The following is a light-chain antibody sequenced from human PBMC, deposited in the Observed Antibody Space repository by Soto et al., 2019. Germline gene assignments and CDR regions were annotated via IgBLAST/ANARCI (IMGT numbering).Light chain of an antibody. V-gene: IGLV2-14*01. Sequence: QSVLTQPASVSGSPGQSITISCTGNSSDVGGYKYVSWYQQHPGEAPKLMIYDVSNRPSGVSNRFSGSKSGNTASLTISGLQAEDEADYYCSSYTSSSTRVFGTGTKVTVL. CDR3: SSYTSSSTRV. CDR2: DVS. CDR1: SSDVGGYKY. J-gene: IGLJ1*01.